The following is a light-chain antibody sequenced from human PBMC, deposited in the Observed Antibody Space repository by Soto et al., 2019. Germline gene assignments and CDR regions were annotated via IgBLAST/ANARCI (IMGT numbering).Light chain of an antibody. J-gene: IGKJ5*01. CDR3: KQSYNTPLT. CDR1: QSISNY. CDR2: AAS. V-gene: IGKV1-39*01. Sequence: DIQMTQSPSSFSASTGDRVTITCRASQSISNYLNWYQQKPGKAPKFLIYAASSLQSGVPSRFSGSGSGTDFTLTISSLQPEDFATYYCKQSYNTPLTFGQGTRLEIK.